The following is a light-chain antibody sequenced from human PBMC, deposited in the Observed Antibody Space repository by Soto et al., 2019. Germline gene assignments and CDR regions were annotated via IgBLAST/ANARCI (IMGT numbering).Light chain of an antibody. CDR2: RVI. J-gene: IGLJ3*02. CDR3: GSYTSATTWV. CDR1: SSDIGRYDY. V-gene: IGLV2-14*03. Sequence: QSALTQPASVSGSPGQSITISCTGTSSDIGRYDYVSWYQQFPGKAPKLMIYRVINRPSGVSDRFSGSKSGNSASLSISGLQPEGEASYFCGSYTSATTWVFGRGTKLTVL.